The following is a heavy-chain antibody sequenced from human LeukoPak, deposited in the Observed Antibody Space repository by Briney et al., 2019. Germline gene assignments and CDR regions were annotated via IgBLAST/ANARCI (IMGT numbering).Heavy chain of an antibody. CDR3: ARDPGIAAAGYYYYYYMDV. CDR2: INPSGGST. V-gene: IGHV1-46*01. J-gene: IGHJ6*03. CDR1: GYTFTSHY. Sequence: ASVKVSCKASGYTFTSHYMHWVRQAPGQGLEWMGIINPSGGSTSYAQKFQGRVTMTRDTSTSTVYMELSSLRSEDTAVYYCARDPGIAAAGYYYYYYMDVWGKGTTVTISS. D-gene: IGHD6-13*01.